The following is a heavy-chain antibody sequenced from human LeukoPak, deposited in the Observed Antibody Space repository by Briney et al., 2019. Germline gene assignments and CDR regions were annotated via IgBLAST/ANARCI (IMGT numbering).Heavy chain of an antibody. CDR3: ARLRNVGGNPHPFNV. D-gene: IGHD4-23*01. CDR2: ITSTGRYI. CDR1: GFNFIDYT. Sequence: GGSLRLSCAASGFNFIDYTMNWVRQAPGKGLEWVSSITSTGRYIFYADSLKGRFTISRDNAKKSLYLQMNSLRAEDTAVYYCARLRNVGGNPHPFNVWGQGTAVTVSS. V-gene: IGHV3-21*01. J-gene: IGHJ3*01.